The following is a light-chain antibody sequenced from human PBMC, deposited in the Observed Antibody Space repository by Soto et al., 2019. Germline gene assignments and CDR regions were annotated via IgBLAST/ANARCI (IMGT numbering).Light chain of an antibody. CDR2: EGS. CDR1: SSDVGSYNL. CDR3: CSFARGSTLV. Sequence: QSALTQPASVSGSPGQSITIYCTGTSSDVGSYNLVSWYQQHPGNAPKLMIYEGSKRPSGVSNRFFGSKSGNTASLTISGLQSDDEADYYCCSFARGSTLVFGGGTKVTVL. J-gene: IGLJ3*02. V-gene: IGLV2-23*01.